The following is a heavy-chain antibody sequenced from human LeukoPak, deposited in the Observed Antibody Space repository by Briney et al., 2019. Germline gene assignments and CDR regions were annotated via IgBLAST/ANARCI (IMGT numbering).Heavy chain of an antibody. CDR2: INAGNGNT. CDR3: ARTTRSWYEDNDAFDI. D-gene: IGHD6-13*01. V-gene: IGHV1-3*01. CDR1: AYTFTIYT. J-gene: IGHJ3*02. Sequence: GASVKVSCKASAYTFTIYTIHWVRQAPGQRLEWMGRINAGNGNTRYSQNFQGRVTITRDTSATTAYMELSSLRSEGTAVYYCARTTRSWYEDNDAFDIWGQGTTVTVSS.